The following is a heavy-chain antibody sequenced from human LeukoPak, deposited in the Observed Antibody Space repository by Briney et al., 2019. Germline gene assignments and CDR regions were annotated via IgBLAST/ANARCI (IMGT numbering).Heavy chain of an antibody. V-gene: IGHV1-46*01. Sequence: ASVKVSCKASGYTFTSYYMHWVRQAPGQGLEWMGIINPSGGSTSYAQKFQGRVTMTRDMSTSTVYMELSSLRSEDTAVYYCAREYCSGGSCYHLALYYYYMDVWGKGTTVTISS. CDR1: GYTFTSYY. J-gene: IGHJ6*03. CDR3: AREYCSGGSCYHLALYYYYMDV. D-gene: IGHD2-15*01. CDR2: INPSGGST.